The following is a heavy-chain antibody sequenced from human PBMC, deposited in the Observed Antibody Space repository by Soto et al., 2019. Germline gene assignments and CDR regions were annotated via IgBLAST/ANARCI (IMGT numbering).Heavy chain of an antibody. J-gene: IGHJ5*02. CDR3: ASWGSSSRWFDP. CDR2: IYYSGST. CDR1: GGSISSYY. Sequence: PSETLSLTCTVSGGSISSYYWSWIRQPPGKGLEWIGYIYYSGSTNYNPSLKSRVTISVDTSKNQFSLKLSSVTAADTAVYYCASWGSSSRWFDPWGQGTLVTVS. D-gene: IGHD6-6*01. V-gene: IGHV4-59*01.